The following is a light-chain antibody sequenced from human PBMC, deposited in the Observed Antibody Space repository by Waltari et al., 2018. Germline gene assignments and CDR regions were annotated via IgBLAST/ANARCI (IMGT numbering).Light chain of an antibody. Sequence: QLVLTQSPSASASLGASVKLTCTLSSGHRTHVIALLQKRPEKGPRFVMKVNSDGSHSKGDEIPDRFSGSSSGAERYLTISSLQSEDEADYYCQTGGHGTWVFGGGTKLTVL. V-gene: IGLV4-69*01. CDR1: SGHRTHV. J-gene: IGLJ3*02. CDR2: VNSDGSH. CDR3: QTGGHGTWV.